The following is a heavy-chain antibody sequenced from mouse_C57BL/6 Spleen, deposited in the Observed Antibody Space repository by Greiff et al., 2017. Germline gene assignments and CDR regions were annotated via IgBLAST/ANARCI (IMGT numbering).Heavy chain of an antibody. CDR1: GFTFSDYG. V-gene: IGHV5-17*01. CDR3: ANNYYGSDYYAMDY. Sequence: EVHLVESGGGLVKPGGSLKLSCAASGFTFSDYGMHWVRQAPEKGLEWVAYISSGSSTISRDNAKNTLFLQMTSLRSEDTAMYYCANNYYGSDYYAMDYWGQGTSVTVSS. D-gene: IGHD1-1*01. J-gene: IGHJ4*01. CDR2: ISSGSS.